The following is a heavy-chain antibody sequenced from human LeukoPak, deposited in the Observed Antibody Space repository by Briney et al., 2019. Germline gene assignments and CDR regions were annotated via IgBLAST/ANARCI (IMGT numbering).Heavy chain of an antibody. CDR2: IYYSGST. CDR1: GGSISSSSYY. D-gene: IGHD6-13*01. CDR3: ARDGIAGGWFDP. J-gene: IGHJ5*02. V-gene: IGHV4-39*07. Sequence: SETLSLTCTVSGGSISSSSYYWGWIRQPPGKGLEWIGSIYYSGSTYYNPSLKSRVTISVDTSKNQFSLKLSSVTAADTAVYYCARDGIAGGWFDPWGQGSLVTVSS.